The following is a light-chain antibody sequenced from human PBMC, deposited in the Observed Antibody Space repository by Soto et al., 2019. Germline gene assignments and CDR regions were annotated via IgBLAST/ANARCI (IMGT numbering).Light chain of an antibody. CDR2: GAA. V-gene: IGKV3-20*01. Sequence: EIVLTQSPGTLSLSPGERATLSCRASQSVSSNSLAWFQQKPGQAPRLLIYGAASRATGIPDRFSGSGSGTDFTLTISRLEPEDFAVYYCQQFGSSPYTFGQGTTLEVK. CDR1: QSVSSNS. J-gene: IGKJ2*01. CDR3: QQFGSSPYT.